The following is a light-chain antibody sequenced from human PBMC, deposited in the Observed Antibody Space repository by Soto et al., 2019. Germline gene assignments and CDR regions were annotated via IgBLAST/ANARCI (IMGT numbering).Light chain of an antibody. V-gene: IGKV2-28*01. CDR2: LGS. Sequence: DIVMTQSPLSLPVMPGEPASISCRSSQSLLHSNGYNYLDWYLQKPGQSPQLLIYLGSNRASGVPDRCSGSGSGTDFTLKINRVEAEDVGGYYCMQALQTPRTFGQGTKVEI. CDR1: QSLLHSNGYNY. J-gene: IGKJ1*01. CDR3: MQALQTPRT.